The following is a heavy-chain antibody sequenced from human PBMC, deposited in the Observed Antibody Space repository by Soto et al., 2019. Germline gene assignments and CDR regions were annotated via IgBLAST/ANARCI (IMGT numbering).Heavy chain of an antibody. CDR2: LYDVDGS. Sequence: DVQLVESGGGLIQPGESLRLSCAAFGLTVSGKKYVAWVRQAPGKGLEWVSALYDVDGSFYADSVKGRFTTSSDSSKTTVYLQMNGLRPDDTAVYSCTTWHEREHTYDVWGQGTTVTVSS. CDR3: TTWHEREHTYDV. V-gene: IGHV3-53*01. J-gene: IGHJ3*01. D-gene: IGHD1-1*01. CDR1: GLTVSGKKY.